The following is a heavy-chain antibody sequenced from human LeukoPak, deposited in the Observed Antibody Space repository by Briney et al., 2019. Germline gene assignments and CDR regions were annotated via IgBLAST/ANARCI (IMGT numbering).Heavy chain of an antibody. CDR2: IYYSGST. CDR1: GGSISSSSYY. CDR3: ATTLAVDTAMVNSPAFDI. J-gene: IGHJ3*02. Sequence: SETLSLTCTVSGGSISSSSYYWGWIRQPPGKGLEWIGSIYYSGSTYYNPSLKSRVTISVDTSKNQFSLKLSSVTAADTAVYYCATTLAVDTAMVNSPAFDIWGQGTMVTVSS. D-gene: IGHD5-18*01. V-gene: IGHV4-39*07.